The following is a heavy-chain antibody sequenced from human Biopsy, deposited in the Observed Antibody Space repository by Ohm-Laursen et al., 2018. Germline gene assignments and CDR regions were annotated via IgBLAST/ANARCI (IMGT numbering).Heavy chain of an antibody. D-gene: IGHD2-8*01. CDR3: ARDPLNGHKHFDY. J-gene: IGHJ4*02. Sequence: SVKVSCKASSYTFTDYNIHWMRQAPGQGLEWLGYINCKTGATNYAQKFQGTVTMTRDTSISAAYLALGSLRSADTAIYYCARDPLNGHKHFDYWGQGSLVTVSS. CDR2: INCKTGAT. V-gene: IGHV1-2*02. CDR1: SYTFTDYN.